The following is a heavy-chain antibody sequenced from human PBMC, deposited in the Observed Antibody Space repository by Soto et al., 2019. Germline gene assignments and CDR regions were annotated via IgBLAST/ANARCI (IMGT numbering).Heavy chain of an antibody. D-gene: IGHD2-15*01. J-gene: IGHJ4*02. CDR1: GYTFTHYG. V-gene: IGHV1-18*04. Sequence: QIQLVQSGAEMKKPGASVKVSCKPSGYTFTHYGVSWLRQAPGQGLEWMGWISAYNGNTDYAHKFQGRVALTTDTSTNTAYMDLRGLSPDDTAVYYCARDVPGSGVPFWDYWGQGTLVTVSS. CDR2: ISAYNGNT. CDR3: ARDVPGSGVPFWDY.